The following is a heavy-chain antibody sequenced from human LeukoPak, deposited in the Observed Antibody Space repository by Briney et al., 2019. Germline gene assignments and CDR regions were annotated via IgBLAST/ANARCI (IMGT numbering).Heavy chain of an antibody. CDR1: GGTFSTYP. J-gene: IGHJ4*02. CDR3: VGSPTVTTWPAFFDS. D-gene: IGHD4-17*01. V-gene: IGHV1-69*05. CDR2: IIPIFSTE. Sequence: SVKVSCKASGGTFSTYPITWVRQAPGQGLEWVGGIIPIFSTEDYGQKFEGRVTITTDESTSTAYMELSSLKFEDTAVYYCVGSPTVTTWPAFFDSWGQGTLVTVSS.